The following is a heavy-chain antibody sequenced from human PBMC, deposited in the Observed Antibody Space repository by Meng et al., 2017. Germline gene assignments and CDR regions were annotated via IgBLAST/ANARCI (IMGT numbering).Heavy chain of an antibody. V-gene: IGHV3-30*01. CDR1: GFTFSSYA. J-gene: IGHJ4*02. CDR2: ISYDGSNK. CDR3: AHFDY. Sequence: QVQLVESGGGVVQPGRSLRLSCAASGFTFSSYAMHWVRQAPGKGLEWVAVISYDGSNKYYADSAKGRFTISRDNSKNTLYLQMNSLRAEDTAVYYCAHFDYWGQGTLVTVSS.